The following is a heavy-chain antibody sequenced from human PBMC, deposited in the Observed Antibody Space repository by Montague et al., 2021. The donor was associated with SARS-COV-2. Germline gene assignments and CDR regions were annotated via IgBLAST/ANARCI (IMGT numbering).Heavy chain of an antibody. CDR3: ASAFYGDHWAFDV. J-gene: IGHJ3*01. CDR2: TYYRSWWRS. V-gene: IGHV6-1*01. D-gene: IGHD3-3*02. CDR1: GDSVSSTSAS. Sequence: CAISGDSVSSTSASWNWIRQSPSRGLEWLGRTYYRSWWRSQYLGSLESRITISGDTSKNQFSLQLNSVAPEDTAVYYCASAFYGDHWAFDVWGQGTMVTVSS.